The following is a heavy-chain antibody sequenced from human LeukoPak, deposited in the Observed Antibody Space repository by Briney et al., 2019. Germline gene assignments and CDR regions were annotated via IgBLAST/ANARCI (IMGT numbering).Heavy chain of an antibody. V-gene: IGHV3-11*01. D-gene: IGHD6-25*01. J-gene: IGHJ4*02. CDR1: GFTFSDYY. CDR3: ARAPRLSDY. Sequence: GGSLRLSCAASGFTFSDYYMSWISQAPGKGLEWVSYISNSGDTMYYADSVKGRFTISRDNAQNSLYLQMNSLRAEDTAVYYCARAPRLSDYWGQGTLVTVSS. CDR2: ISNSGDTM.